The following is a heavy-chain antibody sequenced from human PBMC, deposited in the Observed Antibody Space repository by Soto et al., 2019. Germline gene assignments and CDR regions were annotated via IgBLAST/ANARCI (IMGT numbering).Heavy chain of an antibody. V-gene: IGHV3-9*01. Sequence: GGSLRLSCAASGFTFDDYAMHWVRQVPGKGLEWVSGINWNSGSIGYGDSVKGRFAISRDNAKNSLRLQMNSLSAEDTAFYYCVKDESINWYSGHFRHWGQGTLVTVSS. CDR3: VKDESINWYSGHFRH. CDR2: INWNSGSI. CDR1: GFTFDDYA. J-gene: IGHJ1*01. D-gene: IGHD6-13*01.